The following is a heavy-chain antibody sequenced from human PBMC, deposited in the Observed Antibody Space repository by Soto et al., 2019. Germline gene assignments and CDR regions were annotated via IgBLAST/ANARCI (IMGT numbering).Heavy chain of an antibody. J-gene: IGHJ6*02. Sequence: QVQLVESGGGVVQPGRSLRLSCAAPGFTFSSYGMHWVRQAPGKGLEWVAVIWYDGSNKYYADSVKGRFTISRDNSKNTLYLQMNSLRAEDTAVYYCASAGDESSTSDYYYYGMDVWGQGTTVTVSS. CDR3: ASAGDESSTSDYYYYGMDV. CDR2: IWYDGSNK. CDR1: GFTFSSYG. V-gene: IGHV3-33*01.